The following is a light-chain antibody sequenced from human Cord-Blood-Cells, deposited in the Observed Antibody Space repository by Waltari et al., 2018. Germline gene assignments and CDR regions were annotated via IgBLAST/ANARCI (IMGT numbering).Light chain of an antibody. CDR2: DVS. Sequence: QSALTQPASVSGSPGQSITISCTGTSSDVGGYNYVSWYQQNPGKAPKLMIYDVSNRPSGVSNRFSGSKSGNTASLTISGLQAEDEADYYCSSYTSSRVFGGGTKLTVL. V-gene: IGLV2-14*03. CDR3: SSYTSSRV. CDR1: SSDVGGYNY. J-gene: IGLJ3*02.